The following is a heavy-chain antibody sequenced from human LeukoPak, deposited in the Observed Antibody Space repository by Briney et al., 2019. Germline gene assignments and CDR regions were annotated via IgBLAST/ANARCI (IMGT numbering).Heavy chain of an antibody. D-gene: IGHD2-15*01. V-gene: IGHV3-23*01. J-gene: IGHJ3*02. CDR1: GFTFNNYG. Sequence: GGTLRLSCAASGFTFNNYGMNWVRQAPGKGLEWVSGISSSGGTTYYADSVKGRFTISRDNSKNTLYLQMNSLRAEDTAVYYCAKVGGTYCSGGSCYGYYAFDIWGQGTMVTVSS. CDR3: AKVGGTYCSGGSCYGYYAFDI. CDR2: ISSSGGTT.